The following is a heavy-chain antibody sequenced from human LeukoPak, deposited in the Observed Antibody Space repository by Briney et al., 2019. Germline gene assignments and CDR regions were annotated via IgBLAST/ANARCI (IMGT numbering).Heavy chain of an antibody. J-gene: IGHJ3*02. V-gene: IGHV4-4*02. CDR2: IYHSGST. Sequence: PSETLSLTCAVSGGSISSSNWWSWVRQPPGKGLEWIGEIYHSGSTNYNPSLKSRVTISVDKSKNQFSLKLSSVTAADTAVYYCARIMGYDILTGYTDAFDIWGLGTMVTVSS. CDR3: ARIMGYDILTGYTDAFDI. D-gene: IGHD3-9*01. CDR1: GGSISSSNW.